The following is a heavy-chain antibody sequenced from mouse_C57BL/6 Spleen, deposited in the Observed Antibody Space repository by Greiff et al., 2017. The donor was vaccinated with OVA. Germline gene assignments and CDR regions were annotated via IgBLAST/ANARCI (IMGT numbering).Heavy chain of an antibody. CDR2: INPYNGGT. CDR1: GYTFTDYY. J-gene: IGHJ1*03. D-gene: IGHD2-4*01. Sequence: EVQLQQSGPVLVKPGASVKMSCKASGYTFTDYYMNWVKQSHGKSLEWIGVINPYNGGTSYNQKFKGKATLTVDKSSSTAYMELNSLTSEDSAVYYCARYDYDRYFDVWGTGTTVTVSS. V-gene: IGHV1-19*01. CDR3: ARYDYDRYFDV.